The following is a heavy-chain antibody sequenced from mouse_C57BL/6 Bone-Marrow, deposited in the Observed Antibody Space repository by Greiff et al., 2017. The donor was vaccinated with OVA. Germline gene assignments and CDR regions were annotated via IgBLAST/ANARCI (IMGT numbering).Heavy chain of an antibody. Sequence: QVQLKQPGAELVKPGASVKLSCKASGYTFTSYWMHWVKQRPGQGLEWIGMIHPTSGSTNYNEKFKSKATLTVDKSSSTAYMQLSSLTSEDSAVYYCARWYYGSSYLAWFAYWGQGTLVTVSA. CDR3: ARWYYGSSYLAWFAY. CDR1: GYTFTSYW. J-gene: IGHJ3*01. CDR2: IHPTSGST. V-gene: IGHV1-64*01. D-gene: IGHD1-1*01.